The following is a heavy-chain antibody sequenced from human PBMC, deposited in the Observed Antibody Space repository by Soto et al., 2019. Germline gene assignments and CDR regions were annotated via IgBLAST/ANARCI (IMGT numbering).Heavy chain of an antibody. CDR2: ISAYNGNT. CDR1: GYTFTSYG. V-gene: IGHV1-18*01. Sequence: ASVKVSCKASGYTFTSYGISWVRQAPGQGLEWMGWISAYNGNTNYAQKLQGRVTMTTDTSTSTAYMELRSLRSDDTAVYYCARDEGQMVRGPHQPFDPWGQGTLVTLSS. CDR3: ARDEGQMVRGPHQPFDP. D-gene: IGHD3-10*01. J-gene: IGHJ5*02.